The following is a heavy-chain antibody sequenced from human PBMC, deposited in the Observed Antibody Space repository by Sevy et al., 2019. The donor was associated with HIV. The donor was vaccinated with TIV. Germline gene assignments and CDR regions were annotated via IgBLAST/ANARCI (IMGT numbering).Heavy chain of an antibody. V-gene: IGHV1-24*01. CDR1: GYILSELS. CDR2: FDPEDGET. D-gene: IGHD5-12*01. Sequence: ASVKVSCKVSGYILSELSVHWVRQAPGKGLEWMGGFDPEDGETIYAQKFQGRVTMTEDTSTDTAYMELTSRRSEDTAGYYCATAPARMLVADDAFDIWGQGTMVTVSS. J-gene: IGHJ3*02. CDR3: ATAPARMLVADDAFDI.